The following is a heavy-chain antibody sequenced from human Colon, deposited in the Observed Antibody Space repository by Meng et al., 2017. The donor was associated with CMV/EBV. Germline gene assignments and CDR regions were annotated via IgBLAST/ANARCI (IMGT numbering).Heavy chain of an antibody. D-gene: IGHD5-24*01. CDR2: AKNRAHGYGT. J-gene: IGHJ4*02. CDR1: GFTFTDYF. Sequence: GGSLRLSCVTSGFTFTDYFMDWVRQSPGKGLEWVGRAKNRAHGYGTEYAASVRGRFAISRDDSNDSLYLQMNSLKKEDTAVYYCVRDGRGYSFDYWGQGTLVTVSS. CDR3: VRDGRGYSFDY. V-gene: IGHV3-72*01.